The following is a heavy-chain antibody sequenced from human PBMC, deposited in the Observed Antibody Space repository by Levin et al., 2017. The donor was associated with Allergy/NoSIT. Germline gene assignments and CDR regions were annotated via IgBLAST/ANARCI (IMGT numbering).Heavy chain of an antibody. J-gene: IGHJ4*02. Sequence: PGGSLRLSCAASGFTFSSYWMSWVRQAPGKGLEWVANIKQDGSERYYADSVKGRFTISRDNAKNSLSLQMNSLRAEDTAVYYCASSEYGNTWVSVYWGQGSLVTVSS. CDR3: ASSEYGNTWVSVY. V-gene: IGHV3-7*01. CDR2: IKQDGSER. CDR1: GFTFSSYW. D-gene: IGHD5-24*01.